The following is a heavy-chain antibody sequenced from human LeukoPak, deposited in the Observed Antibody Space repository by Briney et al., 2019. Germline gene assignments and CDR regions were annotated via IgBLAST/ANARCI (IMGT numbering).Heavy chain of an antibody. CDR3: ARDGRTYLRAFDI. D-gene: IGHD1-1*01. CDR2: IIPIFGTA. V-gene: IGHV1-69*13. Sequence: ASVKVSCKASGGTFSSYAIGWVRQAPGQGLEWMGGIIPIFGTANYAQKFQGRVTITADESASTAYMELSSLRSEDTAVYYCARDGRTYLRAFDIWGQGTMVTVSS. CDR1: GGTFSSYA. J-gene: IGHJ3*02.